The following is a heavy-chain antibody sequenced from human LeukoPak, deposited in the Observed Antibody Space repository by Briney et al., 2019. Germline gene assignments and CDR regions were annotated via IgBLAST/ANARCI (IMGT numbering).Heavy chain of an antibody. CDR2: ISAYNGNT. Sequence: GASVKVSCKASGYTFTSYGISWVRQAPGQGLEWMGWISAYNGNTNYAQKLQGRVTMTTDTSTSTAYMELRSLRSDDTAVYYCARDGYYDILTGYYTPDAFDIWGQGTMVTVSS. D-gene: IGHD3-9*01. CDR1: GYTFTSYG. CDR3: ARDGYYDILTGYYTPDAFDI. V-gene: IGHV1-18*01. J-gene: IGHJ3*02.